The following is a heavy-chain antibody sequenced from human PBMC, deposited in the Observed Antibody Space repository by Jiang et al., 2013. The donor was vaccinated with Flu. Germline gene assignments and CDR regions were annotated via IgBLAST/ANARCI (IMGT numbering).Heavy chain of an antibody. Sequence: SGGGLVQPGRSLRLSCAASGFTFDDYAMHWVRQAPGKGLEWVSGISWNSGSIGYADSVKGRFTISRDNAKNSLYLQMNSLRAEDTALYYCAKVAVAGCFDYWGQGTLVTVSS. CDR1: GFTFDDYA. J-gene: IGHJ4*02. CDR3: AKVAVAGCFDY. D-gene: IGHD6-19*01. CDR2: ISWNSGSI. V-gene: IGHV3-9*01.